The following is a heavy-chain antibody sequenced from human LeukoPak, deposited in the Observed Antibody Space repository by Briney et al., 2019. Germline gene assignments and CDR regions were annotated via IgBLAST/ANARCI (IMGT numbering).Heavy chain of an antibody. Sequence: QSSETLSLTCTVSGASIISGGYYWSWIRQHPGKGLEWIGYIYYTGSTYYNPSLKNRLTISIDTSKSQFSLKLSSVTAADTAVYYCARDRRSLRFLEWLPGGWFDPWGQGTLVTVSS. V-gene: IGHV4-31*03. CDR3: ARDRRSLRFLEWLPGGWFDP. CDR1: GASIISGGYY. CDR2: IYYTGST. J-gene: IGHJ5*02. D-gene: IGHD3-3*01.